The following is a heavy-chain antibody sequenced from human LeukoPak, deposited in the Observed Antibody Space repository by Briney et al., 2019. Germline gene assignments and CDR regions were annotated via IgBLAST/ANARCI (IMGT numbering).Heavy chain of an antibody. CDR3: ARDTQSTIFGVVISMHYYYYGMDV. Sequence: GASVKVSCKASGYTFTSYYMHWVRQAPGQGLEWMGIINPSGGSTSYAQKFQGRVTMTRDTSTSTVYMELSSLRSEDTAVYYCARDTQSTIFGVVISMHYYYYGMDVWDQGTTVTVSS. V-gene: IGHV1-46*01. D-gene: IGHD3-3*01. CDR2: INPSGGST. CDR1: GYTFTSYY. J-gene: IGHJ6*02.